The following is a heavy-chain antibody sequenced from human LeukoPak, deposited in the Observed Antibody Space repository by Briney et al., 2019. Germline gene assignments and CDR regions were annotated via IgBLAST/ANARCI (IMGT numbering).Heavy chain of an antibody. Sequence: GGSLRLSCVASGFTFSDYSMNWVRQSPGKGLEWIAYITSRSALTYFADSVKGRFTVSRDDAKNSLYLYLTSVRVDDTAVYYCARDLTSAYWSPGGYYYYMDVWGKGTAVTVSS. J-gene: IGHJ6*03. CDR1: GFTFSDYS. D-gene: IGHD3-16*01. CDR2: ITSRSALT. V-gene: IGHV3-48*01. CDR3: ARDLTSAYWSPGGYYYYMDV.